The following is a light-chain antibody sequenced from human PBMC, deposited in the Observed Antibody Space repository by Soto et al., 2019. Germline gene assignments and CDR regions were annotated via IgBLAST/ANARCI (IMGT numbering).Light chain of an antibody. J-gene: IGKJ2*01. V-gene: IGKV1-39*01. Sequence: GDRVTITCRPSQTIDNYLNWYQHKPGKAPKLLIYGASTLQSGVSSMFTGSASGTDFTLTIDNLQAEDFATYYWQQTYTIPFAFGEGTKLEI. CDR3: QQTYTIPFA. CDR1: QTIDNY. CDR2: GAS.